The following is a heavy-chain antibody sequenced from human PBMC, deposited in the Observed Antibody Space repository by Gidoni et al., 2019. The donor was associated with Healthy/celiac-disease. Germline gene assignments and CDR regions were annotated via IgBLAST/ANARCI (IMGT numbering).Heavy chain of an antibody. Sequence: EVQLLESGGGLVQPGGSLRLSCAASGFTFSSYAMGWVRQAPGKGLEWVSASSGSGGSTYYADSVKGRFTISRDNSKNTLYLQMNSLRAEDTAVYYCAKDRSYDFWSGYCPDYWGQGTLVTVSS. J-gene: IGHJ4*02. V-gene: IGHV3-23*01. CDR2: SSGSGGST. CDR1: GFTFSSYA. D-gene: IGHD3-3*01. CDR3: AKDRSYDFWSGYCPDY.